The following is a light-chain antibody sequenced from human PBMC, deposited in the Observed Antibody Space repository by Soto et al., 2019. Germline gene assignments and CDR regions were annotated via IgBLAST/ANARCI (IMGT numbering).Light chain of an antibody. J-gene: IGKJ2*01. CDR3: QQRSNWPPYT. V-gene: IGKV3-11*01. CDR1: QSVSSY. CDR2: DAS. Sequence: EIVLTQSPATLPLSPGEKATLSCRASQSVSSYLAWYQQKPGQAPRLLIYDASNRATSIPARFSGSGSGTDFTLTIISLEPEDFAVYSCQQRSNWPPYTVGQATKLEIK.